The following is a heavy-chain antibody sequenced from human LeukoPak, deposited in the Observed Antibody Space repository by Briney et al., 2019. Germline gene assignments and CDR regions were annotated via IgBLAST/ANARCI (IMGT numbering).Heavy chain of an antibody. CDR3: ATYGDYEAYHFDY. CDR1: GVTFSSFA. V-gene: IGHV3-23*01. J-gene: IGHJ4*02. Sequence: GGSLRLSCAASGVTFSSFAMSWVRQAPGKGLEWVSAVSSSGGRTYYADSVKGRFTISRDNSKNTLYLQMNSLRAEDTAVYYCATYGDYEAYHFDYWGQGTLVTVSS. CDR2: VSSSGGRT. D-gene: IGHD4-17*01.